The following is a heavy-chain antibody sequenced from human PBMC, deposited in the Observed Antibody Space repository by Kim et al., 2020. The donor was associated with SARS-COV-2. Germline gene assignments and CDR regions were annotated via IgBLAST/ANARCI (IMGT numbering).Heavy chain of an antibody. J-gene: IGHJ4*02. Sequence: GGSLRLSCAVSGFSFTNAWMSWARQGPGRGLEWVGRIKSKTDGGTTDYAAPVRGRFTSSRDESKNILFLQMNSLKTEDTAIYYCPTDRGIAPRPIFDYWGQGTLVTVSS. CDR2: IKSKTDGGTT. D-gene: IGHD6-6*01. V-gene: IGHV3-15*01. CDR3: PTDRGIAPRPIFDY. CDR1: GFSFTNAW.